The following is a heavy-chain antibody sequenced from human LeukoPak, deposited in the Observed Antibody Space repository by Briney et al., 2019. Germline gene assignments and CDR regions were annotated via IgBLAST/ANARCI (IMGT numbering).Heavy chain of an antibody. V-gene: IGHV1-69*04. CDR2: IIPILGIA. Sequence: ASVKVSCKASGGTFSSYTISWVRQAPGQGLEWMGRIIPILGIANYAQKFQGRVTITADKSTSTAYMELSSLRSEDTAVYYRARDLAAPPYYYYYYMDVWGKGTTVTVSS. J-gene: IGHJ6*03. CDR3: ARDLAAPPYYYYYYMDV. D-gene: IGHD6-6*01. CDR1: GGTFSSYT.